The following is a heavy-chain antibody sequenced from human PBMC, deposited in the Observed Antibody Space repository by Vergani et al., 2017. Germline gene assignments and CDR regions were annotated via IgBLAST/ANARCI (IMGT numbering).Heavy chain of an antibody. CDR2: ISAYNGNT. V-gene: IGHV1-18*01. D-gene: IGHD3-9*01. CDR3: ARLTIFCSPDLCPPYYMDV. J-gene: IGHJ6*03. CDR1: GFTFSSYG. Sequence: QVQLVESGGGVVQPGGSLRLSCAASGFTFSSYGISWVRQAPGQGLEWMGWISAYNGNTNYAQKLQGRVTMTTDTSTSTAYMELRSLRSDDTAVYYCARLTIFCSPDLCPPYYMDVWGKGTTVTVSS.